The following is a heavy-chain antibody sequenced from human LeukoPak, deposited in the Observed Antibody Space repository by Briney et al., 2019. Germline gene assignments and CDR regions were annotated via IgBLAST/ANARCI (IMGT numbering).Heavy chain of an antibody. CDR3: ARDRDIIPHDY. CDR2: IYSGGST. J-gene: IGHJ4*02. D-gene: IGHD2-15*01. CDR1: GFTVSSNY. Sequence: PGGSLRLSCAASGFTVSSNYMSWVRPAPGKGLEWVSVIYSGGSTYYADSVKGRFTISRDNAKNSLYLQMNSLRAEDTAVYYCARDRDIIPHDYWGQGTLVTVSS. V-gene: IGHV3-53*01.